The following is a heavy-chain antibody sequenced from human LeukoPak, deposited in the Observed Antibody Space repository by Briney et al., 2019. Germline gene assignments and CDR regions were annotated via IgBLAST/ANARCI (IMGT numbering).Heavy chain of an antibody. J-gene: IGHJ4*02. CDR2: IKQDGSEK. CDR3: ARDLRAVAGTEITVCFDY. Sequence: GGSLRLSCAASGFTFSSYAMTWVRQAPGKGLEWVANIKQDGSEKYYVDSVKGRFTISRDNAKNSLYLQMNSLRAEDTAVYYCARDLRAVAGTEITVCFDYWGQGTLVTVSS. CDR1: GFTFSSYA. V-gene: IGHV3-7*01. D-gene: IGHD6-19*01.